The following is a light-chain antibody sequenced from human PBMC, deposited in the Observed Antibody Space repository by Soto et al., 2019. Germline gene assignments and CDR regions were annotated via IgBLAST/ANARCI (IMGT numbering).Light chain of an antibody. J-gene: IGLJ1*01. CDR2: EVS. V-gene: IGLV2-8*01. CDR1: SSDVGGYNY. Sequence: QSVLPQPPYASGSPGQSVTISCSGTSSDVGGYNYVSWHQQHPGKAPKLMIYEVSKRPSGVPDRFSGSKSGNTASLIVSGLQAEDEADYYCSSYAGSNNFVFGTGTKVTVL. CDR3: SSYAGSNNFV.